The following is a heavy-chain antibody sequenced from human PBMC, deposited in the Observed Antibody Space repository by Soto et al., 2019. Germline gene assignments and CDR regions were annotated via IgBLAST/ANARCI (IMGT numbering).Heavy chain of an antibody. CDR1: GFTFTSCA. CDR3: AAEVGATPLFDY. V-gene: IGHV1-58*01. J-gene: IGHJ4*02. Sequence: SVKVSCKASGFTFTSCAVHWVRQARGQRLEWIGWIVVGSGNTNYAQKFQERVTITRDMSTSTAYMELSSLRSEDTAVYYCAAEVGATPLFDYWGQGTLVTVSS. CDR2: IVVGSGNT. D-gene: IGHD1-26*01.